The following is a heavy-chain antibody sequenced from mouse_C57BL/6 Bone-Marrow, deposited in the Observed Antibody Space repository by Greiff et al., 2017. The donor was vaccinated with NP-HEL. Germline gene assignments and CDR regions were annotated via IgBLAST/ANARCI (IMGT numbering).Heavy chain of an antibody. D-gene: IGHD1-1*01. V-gene: IGHV1-50*01. J-gene: IGHJ2*01. Sequence: QVQLQQPGSSLAKPGASVKLSCKASGYTFTSYWMQWVKQRPGQGLEWIGEIDPSDSYTNYNQKFKGKATLTVDTSSSTAYMQLSSLTSEDSAVYYCARNYYGSSYLYYFDYWGQGTTLTVSS. CDR3: ARNYYGSSYLYYFDY. CDR2: IDPSDSYT. CDR1: GYTFTSYW.